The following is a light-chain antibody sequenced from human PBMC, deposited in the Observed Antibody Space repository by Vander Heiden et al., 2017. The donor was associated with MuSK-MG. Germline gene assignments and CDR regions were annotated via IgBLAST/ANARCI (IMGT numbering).Light chain of an antibody. CDR1: QSISSW. V-gene: IGKV1-5*01. Sequence: DIHMTQSPSTLSASVGDRVTITCRASQSISSWLAWYQQKPGKAPTLLIYDAFSLASGVPSMFSGSGSGTEFTLTISILQPDDFATYYCQQYNSYSLYTFGQGTKLEIK. CDR3: QQYNSYSLYT. J-gene: IGKJ2*01. CDR2: DAF.